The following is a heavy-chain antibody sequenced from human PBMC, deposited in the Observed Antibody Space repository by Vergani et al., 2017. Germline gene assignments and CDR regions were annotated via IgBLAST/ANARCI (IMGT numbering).Heavy chain of an antibody. J-gene: IGHJ3*02. D-gene: IGHD3-3*01. CDR1: GYTLTELS. CDR3: ATRRLRFLEWLFHDAFDI. Sequence: QVQLVQSGAEVKKPGASVKVSCKVSGYTLTELSMHWVRQAPGKGLEWMGGFDPEDGETIYAQKFQGRVTMTEETSTDTAYMELSSLRSEDTAVYYCATRRLRFLEWLFHDAFDIWGQGTMVTVSS. CDR2: FDPEDGET. V-gene: IGHV1-24*01.